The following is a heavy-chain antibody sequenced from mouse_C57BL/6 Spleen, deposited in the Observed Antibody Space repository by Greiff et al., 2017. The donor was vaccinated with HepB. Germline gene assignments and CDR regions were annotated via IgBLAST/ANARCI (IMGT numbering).Heavy chain of an antibody. Sequence: VQLKESGPELVKPGASVKMSCKASGYTFTDYNMHWVKQSHGKSLEWIGYINPNNGGTSYNQKFKGKATLTVNKSSSTAYMELRSLTSEDSAVYYCARGSYYFDYWGQGTTLTVSS. CDR1: GYTFTDYN. V-gene: IGHV1-22*01. CDR2: INPNNGGT. J-gene: IGHJ2*01. CDR3: ARGSYYFDY.